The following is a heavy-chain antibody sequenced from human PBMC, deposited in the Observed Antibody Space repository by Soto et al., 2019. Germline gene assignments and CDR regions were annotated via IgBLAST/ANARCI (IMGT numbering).Heavy chain of an antibody. J-gene: IGHJ4*02. Sequence: GGSLRLSCAASGFTFSSYAMSWVRQAPGKGLEWVSAISGSGGSTYYADSVKGRFTISRDNSKNTLYLQMNSLRAEDTAVYYCAKDQHPYGDYSTNFDYWGQGALVTVSS. CDR2: ISGSGGST. CDR1: GFTFSSYA. D-gene: IGHD4-17*01. CDR3: AKDQHPYGDYSTNFDY. V-gene: IGHV3-23*01.